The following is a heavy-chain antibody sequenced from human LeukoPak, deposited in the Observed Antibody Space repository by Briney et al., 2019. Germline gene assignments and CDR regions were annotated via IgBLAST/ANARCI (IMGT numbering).Heavy chain of an antibody. D-gene: IGHD1-26*01. CDR3: ARDVGATRDFVRFDP. Sequence: PGGSLRLSCAASGFTFDDYGMSWVRQAPGKGLEWVSGINWNGGSTGYADSVKGRFTISRDNAKNSLYLQMNSLRAGDTALYYCARDVGATRDFVRFDPWGQGTLVTVSS. CDR1: GFTFDDYG. CDR2: INWNGGST. J-gene: IGHJ5*02. V-gene: IGHV3-20*04.